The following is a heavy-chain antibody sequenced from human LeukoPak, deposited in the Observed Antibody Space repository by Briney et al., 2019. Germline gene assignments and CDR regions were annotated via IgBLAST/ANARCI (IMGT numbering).Heavy chain of an antibody. CDR2: INPNSGGT. J-gene: IGHJ4*02. CDR3: ARDASARYSYGSDY. D-gene: IGHD5-18*01. CDR1: GYTFTGYY. V-gene: IGHV1-2*06. Sequence: ASVKVSCKASGYTFTGYYMHWVRQAPGQGLEWMGRINPNSGGTNYAQKFQGRVTMTRDTSISTAYMEPSRLRSDDTAVYYCARDASARYSYGSDYWGQGTLVTVSS.